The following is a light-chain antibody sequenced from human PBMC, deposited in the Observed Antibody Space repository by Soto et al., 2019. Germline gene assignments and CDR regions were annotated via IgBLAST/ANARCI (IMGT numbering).Light chain of an antibody. CDR1: SSNIGNNF. J-gene: IGLJ1*01. V-gene: IGLV1-51*01. CDR2: GND. CDR3: GAWDSSLSAQYV. Sequence: QSVLTQPPSVSAAPGQRVTISCSGSSSNIGNNFVSWYQQFPGTAPKVLIYGNDKRPSGISDRFSASTSATSATLVITGLLTGDEAAYYCGAWDSSLSAQYVFGTGTKVTVL.